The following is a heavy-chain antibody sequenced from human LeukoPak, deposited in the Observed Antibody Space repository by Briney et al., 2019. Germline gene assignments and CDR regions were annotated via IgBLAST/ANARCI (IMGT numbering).Heavy chain of an antibody. CDR3: ARGDWSIAVAGHYYYYYMDV. Sequence: PSETLSLTCTVSGYSISSGYYWGWIRQPPGKGLEWIGSIYHSGSTYYNPSLKSRVTISVDTSKNQFSLKLSSVTAADTAVYYCARGDWSIAVAGHYYYYYMDVWGKGTTVTVSS. CDR1: GYSISSGYY. J-gene: IGHJ6*03. CDR2: IYHSGST. D-gene: IGHD6-19*01. V-gene: IGHV4-38-2*02.